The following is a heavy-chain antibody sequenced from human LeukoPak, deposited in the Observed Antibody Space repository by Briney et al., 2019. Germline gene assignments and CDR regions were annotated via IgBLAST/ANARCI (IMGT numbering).Heavy chain of an antibody. Sequence: GGSLRLSCAASGFIFSNYAMSWVRQVPGRGLEWDSTISSRGDSTYVADSVKGRFTISRDNSKNSLYLQMNTVRAEDTAVYYCVKGPRPDITVAHTVENWGQGTLVTVSS. D-gene: IGHD6-19*01. CDR2: ISSRGDST. V-gene: IGHV3-23*01. CDR3: VKGPRPDITVAHTVEN. J-gene: IGHJ4*02. CDR1: GFIFSNYA.